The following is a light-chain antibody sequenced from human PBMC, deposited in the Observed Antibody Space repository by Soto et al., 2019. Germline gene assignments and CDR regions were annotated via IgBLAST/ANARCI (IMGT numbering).Light chain of an antibody. J-gene: IGLJ1*01. CDR1: SSDVGGYNY. CDR2: EVS. CDR3: SSYGSTSTRYV. V-gene: IGLV2-14*01. Sequence: QSALTQPASVSGSPGQSITISCTGTSSDVGGYNYVSWYQQHPGKAPKLMIYEVSKRPSGVSNRFSGSKSGNTASLTISGLQAEDEADYFCSSYGSTSTRYVFGTGTKVTVL.